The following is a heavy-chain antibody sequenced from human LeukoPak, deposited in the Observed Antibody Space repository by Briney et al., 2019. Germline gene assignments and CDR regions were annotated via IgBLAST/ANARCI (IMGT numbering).Heavy chain of an antibody. CDR1: GFTFSSYG. CDR3: AKDRVYCSSTSCYDGSYYYYYGMDV. CDR2: ISYDGSNK. J-gene: IGHJ6*04. D-gene: IGHD2-2*01. Sequence: GGSLRLSCAASGFTFSSYGMHWVRQAPGKGLEWVAVISYDGSNKCYADSVKGRFTISRDSSKNTLYLQMNSLRAEDTAVYYCAKDRVYCSSTSCYDGSYYYYYGMDVWGKGTTVTVSS. V-gene: IGHV3-30*18.